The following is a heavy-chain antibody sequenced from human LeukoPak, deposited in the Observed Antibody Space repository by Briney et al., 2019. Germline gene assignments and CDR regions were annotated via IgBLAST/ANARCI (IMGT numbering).Heavy chain of an antibody. J-gene: IGHJ4*02. Sequence: GRSLRLSCAASGFTFSSYGMHWVRQAPGKGLEWVAVISYDGSNKYYADSVKGRFTISRDNSKNTLYLQMNSLRAEDTAVYYCAKAGEYDFWRCFFIDYWGQGTPVTGSS. V-gene: IGHV3-30*18. CDR2: ISYDGSNK. CDR3: AKAGEYDFWRCFFIDY. CDR1: GFTFSSYG. D-gene: IGHD3-3*01.